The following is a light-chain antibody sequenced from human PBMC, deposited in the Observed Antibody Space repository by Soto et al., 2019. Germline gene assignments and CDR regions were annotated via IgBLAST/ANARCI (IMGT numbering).Light chain of an antibody. CDR3: EKYNSYSIT. J-gene: IGKJ5*01. CDR2: DAS. V-gene: IGKV1-5*01. Sequence: CVVERVTVAFGASQSISTWLAWYQHKAGKAPKLLIYDASSLESGNTSRYSGSGSGEEFTLTITSLQSDDFAVYYCEKYNSYSITVGQGTRLEIK. CDR1: QSISTW.